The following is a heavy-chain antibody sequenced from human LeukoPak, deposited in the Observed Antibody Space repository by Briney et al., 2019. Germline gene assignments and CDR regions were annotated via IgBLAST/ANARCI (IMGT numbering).Heavy chain of an antibody. J-gene: IGHJ4*02. CDR2: ISGSGGDT. D-gene: IGHD3-22*01. CDR1: EFTFSRYV. CDR3: ARPNDYYDSSGYYYDDY. Sequence: GGSLRLSCTASEFTFSRYVMSWVRQGPGKGLEWVSSISGSGGDTNYADSVKGRFTISRDNSKNILYLQMNSLRAEDTALYYCARPNDYYDSSGYYYDDYWGQGTLVTVSS. V-gene: IGHV3-23*01.